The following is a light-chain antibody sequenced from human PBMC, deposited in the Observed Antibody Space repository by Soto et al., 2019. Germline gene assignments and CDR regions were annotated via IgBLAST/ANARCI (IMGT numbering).Light chain of an antibody. CDR1: QGVNTW. CDR3: QQANSFPLT. J-gene: IGKJ4*01. V-gene: IGKV1-12*01. Sequence: DIQMTQSPSSVSASVGDRVTITCRAGQGVNTWLAWYQKKPGKAPELLVYEASSLHSGVPSRVSGSGSGTDFTLTISSLQPEDFATYYCQQANSFPLTFGGGTKVEVQ. CDR2: EAS.